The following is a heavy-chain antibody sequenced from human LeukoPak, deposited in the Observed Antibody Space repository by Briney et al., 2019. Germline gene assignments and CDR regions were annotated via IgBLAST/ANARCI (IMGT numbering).Heavy chain of an antibody. CDR1: GGPIGSYY. V-gene: IGHV4-4*07. Sequence: SETLSLTCTVSGGPIGSYYWSWIRQPAGKGLEWIGRIYTSGSTNYNPSLKSRVTMSVDTSKNQFSLKLSSVTAADTAVYYCARDGSNADFDYWGQGTLVTVSS. D-gene: IGHD1-26*01. CDR2: IYTSGST. CDR3: ARDGSNADFDY. J-gene: IGHJ4*02.